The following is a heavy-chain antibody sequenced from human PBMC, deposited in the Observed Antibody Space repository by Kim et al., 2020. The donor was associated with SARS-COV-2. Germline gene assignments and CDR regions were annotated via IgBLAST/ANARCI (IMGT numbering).Heavy chain of an antibody. CDR2: INPSGGST. J-gene: IGHJ4*02. V-gene: IGHV1-46*01. Sequence: ASVKVSCKASGYTFTSYYMHWVRQAPGQGLEWMGIINPSGGSTSYAQKFQGRVTMTRDTSTSTVYMELSSLRSEDTAVYYCASTVVVTAPLGYWGQGNLVTVSS. CDR3: ASTVVVTAPLGY. CDR1: GYTFTSYY. D-gene: IGHD2-21*02.